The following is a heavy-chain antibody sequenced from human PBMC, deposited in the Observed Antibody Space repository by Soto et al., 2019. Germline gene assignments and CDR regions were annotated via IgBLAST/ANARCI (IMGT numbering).Heavy chain of an antibody. V-gene: IGHV3-13*01. J-gene: IGHJ4*02. CDR3: AIADDSSGYYYY. CDR2: IGTAGGT. D-gene: IGHD3-22*01. Sequence: PGGSLRLSCAASGFTFSSYDMHWVRQATGKGLEWVSAIGTAGGTYYPGSVTPRFPITRENAKNSLYLQMTSLRAGDTAVYYCAIADDSSGYYYYWGQGTLVTVSS. CDR1: GFTFSSYD.